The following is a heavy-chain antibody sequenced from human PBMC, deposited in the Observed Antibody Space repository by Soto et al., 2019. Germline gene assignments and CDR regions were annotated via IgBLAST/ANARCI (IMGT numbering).Heavy chain of an antibody. J-gene: IGHJ4*01. V-gene: IGHV3-21*01. D-gene: IGHD2-21*02. CDR2: ISSRSSNI. Sequence: EVQLVASGGGLVKPGGSLSLSCAASGFIFSSYTMTWVRQAPGKGLEWVSSISSRSSNIEYADSVKGRFSVSRDNANNSLFLQINRLGAEDTAVYYCASEDDAGDSPRFYYWCLRALATASA. CDR3: ASEDDAGDSPRFYY. CDR1: GFIFSSYT.